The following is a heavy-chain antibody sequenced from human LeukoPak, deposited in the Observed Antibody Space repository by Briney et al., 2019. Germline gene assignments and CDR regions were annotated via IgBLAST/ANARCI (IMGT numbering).Heavy chain of an antibody. Sequence: SETLSLTCTIFGDSVSRSDSYWDWIRQPPGKGLEWIGTIYYSGRTYYCPSLKSRVTLSIDMSNNQFSLILSSVTAADTALYFCARRRYYDSSGYLEWGQGTLVTVSS. CDR2: IYYSGRT. D-gene: IGHD3-22*01. CDR3: ARRRYYDSSGYLE. J-gene: IGHJ1*01. V-gene: IGHV4-39*01. CDR1: GDSVSRSDSY.